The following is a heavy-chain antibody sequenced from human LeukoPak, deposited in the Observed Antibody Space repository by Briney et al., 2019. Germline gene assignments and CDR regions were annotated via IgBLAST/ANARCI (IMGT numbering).Heavy chain of an antibody. V-gene: IGHV4-59*01. CDR1: GGSISSYY. CDR3: ARGAGYSYGYIPNYYYYYMDV. CDR2: IYYSGST. Sequence: SETVSLTCTVYGGSISSYYWSWFRKPPGKGLEGIGYIYYSGSTNYNPSLKSRVTVSVDTSKNQFSLKLSSVTAADTAVYYCARGAGYSYGYIPNYYYYYMDVWGKGTTVTVSS. J-gene: IGHJ6*03. D-gene: IGHD5-18*01.